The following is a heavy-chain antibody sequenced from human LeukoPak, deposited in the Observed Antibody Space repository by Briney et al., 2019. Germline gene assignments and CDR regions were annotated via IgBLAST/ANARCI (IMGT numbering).Heavy chain of an antibody. Sequence: GGSLRLSCAASGFTFSRYSMNWVRQAPGKGLEWVASISSTSTFIYSADSVKGRFTISRDTAKNALFLQMNSLGAEDTAIYYCARDYFDSSDYPQTYYYYYMDVWGKGTTVTVSS. D-gene: IGHD3-22*01. CDR3: ARDYFDSSDYPQTYYYYYMDV. V-gene: IGHV3-21*01. CDR1: GFTFSRYS. CDR2: ISSTSTFI. J-gene: IGHJ6*03.